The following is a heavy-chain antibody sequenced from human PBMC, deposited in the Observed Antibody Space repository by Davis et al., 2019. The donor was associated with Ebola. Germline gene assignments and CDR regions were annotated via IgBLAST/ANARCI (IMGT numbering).Heavy chain of an antibody. CDR1: GFTFSRYS. D-gene: IGHD3-10*01. J-gene: IGHJ6*02. CDR2: IYYSGST. CDR3: ARGQVTMVQGVMELYYYYGMDV. V-gene: IGHV4-59*01. Sequence: GSLRLSCAASGFTFSRYSMNWVRQAPGKGLEWIGYIYYSGSTNYNPSLKSRVTISVDTSKNQFSLKLSSVTAADTAVYYCARGQVTMVQGVMELYYYYGMDVWGQGTTVTVSS.